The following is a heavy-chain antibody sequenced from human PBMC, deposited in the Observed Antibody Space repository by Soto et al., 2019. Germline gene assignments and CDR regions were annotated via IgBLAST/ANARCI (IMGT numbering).Heavy chain of an antibody. D-gene: IGHD4-4*01. Sequence: EVQLVETGGGLIQPGGSLRLSCAASGFSVSSNYLSWVRQAPGKGLEWVSVLYRGGTTYYADSVKGRFIISRDNSKNTLYLQMNTRRAEDTAVYYCARPYDYTFPVGMDVWGQGTTVTVSS. CDR2: LYRGGTT. J-gene: IGHJ6*02. V-gene: IGHV3-53*02. CDR3: ARPYDYTFPVGMDV. CDR1: GFSVSSNY.